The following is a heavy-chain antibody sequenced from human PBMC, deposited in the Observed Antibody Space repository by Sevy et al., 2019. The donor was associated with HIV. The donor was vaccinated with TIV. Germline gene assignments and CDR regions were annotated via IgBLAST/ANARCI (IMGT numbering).Heavy chain of an antibody. CDR3: TTHHYYNWTWVRGYYYYGMDV. D-gene: IGHD1-20*01. Sequence: GGSLRLSCAASGFTFSNAWMSWVRQAPGKGLEWVGRIKSKTDGGTTDYAAPVKGRFTISRDDSKNTLYLQMNSLKTEDTAVYYCTTHHYYNWTWVRGYYYYGMDVWGQGTTVTVSS. CDR2: IKSKTDGGTT. J-gene: IGHJ6*02. V-gene: IGHV3-15*01. CDR1: GFTFSNAW.